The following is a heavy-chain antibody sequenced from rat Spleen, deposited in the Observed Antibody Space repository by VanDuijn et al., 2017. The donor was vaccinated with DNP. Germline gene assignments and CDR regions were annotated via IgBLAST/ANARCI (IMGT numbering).Heavy chain of an antibody. CDR3: TRWVDYGYNHHWYFDF. Sequence: QVQLKESGPGLVHPSQTLSLTCTVAGFSLTSYNIHWVRQPPGKGLEWMGAIWSSGGTRYHSALKSRLNISKDTSKSQVFLKVNSVQTEDTAIYFCTRWVDYGYNHHWYFDFWGPGTMVTVSS. D-gene: IGHD1-9*01. CDR1: GFSLTSYN. J-gene: IGHJ1*01. V-gene: IGHV2-41*01. CDR2: IWSSGGT.